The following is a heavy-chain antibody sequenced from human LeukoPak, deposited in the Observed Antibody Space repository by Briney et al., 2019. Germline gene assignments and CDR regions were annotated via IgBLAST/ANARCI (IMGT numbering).Heavy chain of an antibody. CDR1: GLIVSNYF. D-gene: IGHD2-15*01. CDR2: IYSGGAT. CDR3: AREYGSGTFD. J-gene: IGHJ4*02. V-gene: IGHV3-53*01. Sequence: GGSLRLSCAASGLIVSNYFMTWVRQAPGKGLECVSVIYSGGATYYADSVKGRFTISRDNSKNTLYLQMNSLRAEDTAVYFCAREYGSGTFDWGQGPLVTVSS.